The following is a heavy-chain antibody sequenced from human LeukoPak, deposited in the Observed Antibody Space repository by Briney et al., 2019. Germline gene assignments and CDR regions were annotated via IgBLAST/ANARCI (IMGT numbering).Heavy chain of an antibody. V-gene: IGHV4-59*01. Sequence: SETLSLTCTVSGASISSSYWTWVRQPPEKGLEWIGHISDTGSAYYNSSLKSRVTISVDTSKNQFSLRLTSVTAADTAVYYCARDVPVTSSWGQGTLVTVSS. D-gene: IGHD6-19*01. CDR3: ARDVPVTSS. CDR2: ISDTGSA. J-gene: IGHJ4*02. CDR1: GASISSSY.